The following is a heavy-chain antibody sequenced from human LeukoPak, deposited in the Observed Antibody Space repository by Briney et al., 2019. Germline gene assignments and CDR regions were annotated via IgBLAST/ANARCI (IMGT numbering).Heavy chain of an antibody. CDR2: IIPIFGTA. D-gene: IGHD3-9*01. V-gene: IGHV1-69*01. CDR3: AREAGYDILTGGGFDY. J-gene: IGHJ4*02. Sequence: SVKVSCKASGGTFSSYAISWVRQAPGQGLEWMGGIIPIFGTANYAQKFQGRVTITADESTSTAYMELSSLRSEDTAVYYCAREAGYDILTGGGFDYWGQGTLVTVSS. CDR1: GGTFSSYA.